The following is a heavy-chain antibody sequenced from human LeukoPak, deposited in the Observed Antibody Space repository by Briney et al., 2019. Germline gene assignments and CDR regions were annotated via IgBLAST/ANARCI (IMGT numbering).Heavy chain of an antibody. CDR3: ARSNYGDYARIYYYYYGMDV. CDR2: IYYSGST. V-gene: IGHV4-30-4*01. D-gene: IGHD4-17*01. Sequence: SQTLSLTCTVSGGSISSGDYYWSWIRQPPGKGLEWIGYIYYSGSTYYNPSLKSRVTISVDTSKNQLSLKLSSVTAADTAVYYCARSNYGDYARIYYYYYGMDVWGQGTTVTVSS. CDR1: GGSISSGDYY. J-gene: IGHJ6*02.